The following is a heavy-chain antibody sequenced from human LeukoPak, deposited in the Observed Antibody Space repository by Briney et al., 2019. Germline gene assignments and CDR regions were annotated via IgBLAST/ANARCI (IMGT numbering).Heavy chain of an antibody. V-gene: IGHV3-23*01. CDR2: ISGSGGST. Sequence: PGGSLRLSCAASGFTFSSYEMNWVRQAPGKGLEWVSTISGSGGSTYYADSVKGRFTISRDNSKNTLYLQMNSLRAEDTAVYYCAKGYGSGSSRYYFDYWGQGTLVTVSS. J-gene: IGHJ4*02. CDR1: GFTFSSYE. CDR3: AKGYGSGSSRYYFDY. D-gene: IGHD3-10*01.